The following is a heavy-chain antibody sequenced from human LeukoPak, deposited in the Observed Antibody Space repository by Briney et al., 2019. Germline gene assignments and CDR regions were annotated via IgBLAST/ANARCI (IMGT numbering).Heavy chain of an antibody. J-gene: IGHJ4*02. CDR1: GFTFSSYC. V-gene: IGHV3-23*01. CDR3: AKDQGFGELLYPYYFDY. D-gene: IGHD3-10*01. Sequence: GSLRLSCAASGFTFSSYCLSWVRQAPGKGLEWVSGLSASGGLTYYADSVKGRFTISRDNSKNTLYLQMNSLRAEDTAVYYCAKDQGFGELLYPYYFDYWGQGTLVTVSS. CDR2: LSASGGLT.